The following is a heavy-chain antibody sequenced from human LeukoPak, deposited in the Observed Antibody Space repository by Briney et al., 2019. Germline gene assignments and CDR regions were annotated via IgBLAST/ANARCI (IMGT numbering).Heavy chain of an antibody. CDR3: ARESIRDGYKSDYFDY. J-gene: IGHJ4*02. CDR2: ICSSRCYK. Sequence: GGSLRLSCAASGFTFSSYSMNWVRQAPGKGLEWVSSICSSRCYKYYADSVRGRFTISRDNDKNSLYLQMNRLRAEDTAVYYCARESIRDGYKSDYFDYWGQGTRVTVSS. V-gene: IGHV3-21*01. D-gene: IGHD5-24*01. CDR1: GFTFSSYS.